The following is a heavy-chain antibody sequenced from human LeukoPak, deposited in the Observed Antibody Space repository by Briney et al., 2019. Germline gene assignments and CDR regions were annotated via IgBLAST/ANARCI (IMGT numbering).Heavy chain of an antibody. J-gene: IGHJ4*02. CDR2: IYSGTI. V-gene: IGHV3-53*01. CDR1: GFTFSSYG. Sequence: GGSLRLSCAASGFTFSSYGMHWVRQAPGKGLEWVSFIYSGTIHYSDSVKGRFTISRDNSKNTLYLQMNSLRAEDTAVYYCARRAGAYSHPYDYWGQGTLVTVSS. CDR3: ARRAGAYSHPYDY. D-gene: IGHD4/OR15-4a*01.